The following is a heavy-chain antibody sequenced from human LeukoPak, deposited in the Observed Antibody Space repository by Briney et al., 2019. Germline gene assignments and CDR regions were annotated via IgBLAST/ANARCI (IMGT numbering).Heavy chain of an antibody. D-gene: IGHD3-3*01. CDR2: IYYSGST. V-gene: IGHV4-30-4*01. J-gene: IGHJ4*02. Sequence: SSETLSLTCTVSSGSISSGDSYWGWIRQPPGKGLEWIGYIYYSGSTYYTPSLKSRVTISVDTSKNQFSLNLNSVTSADAAVYYCARLVEAPRAFDSWGQRGLVTVSS. CDR3: ARLVEAPRAFDS. CDR1: SGSISSGDSY.